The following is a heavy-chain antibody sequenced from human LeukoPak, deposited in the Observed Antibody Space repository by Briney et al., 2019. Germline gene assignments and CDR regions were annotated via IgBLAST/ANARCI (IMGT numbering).Heavy chain of an antibody. CDR1: GGTFSSYA. CDR3: ARAMSNTIFGVVTPGAFDI. V-gene: IGHV1-69*13. Sequence: SVKVSCKASGGTFSSYAISWARQAPGQGLEWMGGIIPIFGTANYAQKFQGRVTITADESTSTAYMELSSLRSEDTAVYYCARAMSNTIFGVVTPGAFDIWGQGTMVTVSS. J-gene: IGHJ3*02. D-gene: IGHD3-3*01. CDR2: IIPIFGTA.